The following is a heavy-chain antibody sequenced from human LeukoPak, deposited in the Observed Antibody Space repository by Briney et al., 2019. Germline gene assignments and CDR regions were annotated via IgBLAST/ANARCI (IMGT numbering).Heavy chain of an antibody. D-gene: IGHD3-10*01. Sequence: PSETLSLTCTVSGGSISSSSYYWGWIRQPPGKGLEWSGSIYYSGSTYYNPSLKSRVTISVDTSKNQFSLKLSSVTAADTAVYYCARQYYGSAPGGAFDIWGQGTMVTVSS. V-gene: IGHV4-39*01. CDR3: ARQYYGSAPGGAFDI. J-gene: IGHJ3*02. CDR1: GGSISSSSYY. CDR2: IYYSGST.